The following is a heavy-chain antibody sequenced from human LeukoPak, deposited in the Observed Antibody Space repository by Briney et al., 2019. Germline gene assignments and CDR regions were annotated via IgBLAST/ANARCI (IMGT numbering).Heavy chain of an antibody. J-gene: IGHJ4*02. Sequence: ASVKVSCKVSGYTLTELSMHWVRQAPGKGLEWMGGFDPEDGETIYAQKFQGRVTMTEDTSTDTAYMELSSLRSEDTAVYYCATGSGYDYDLRGSITRWGQGTLVTVSS. V-gene: IGHV1-24*01. CDR2: FDPEDGET. CDR1: GYTLTELS. D-gene: IGHD5-12*01. CDR3: ATGSGYDYDLRGSITR.